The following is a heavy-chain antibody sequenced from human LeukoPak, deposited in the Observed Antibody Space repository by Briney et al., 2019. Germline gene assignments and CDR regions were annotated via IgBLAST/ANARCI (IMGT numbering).Heavy chain of an antibody. Sequence: ASVKVSCKSSGYTFTRYGISWVRQAPGQGLEWMGWISAYRGNTYYAQKLQGRVTLTTDTSTSTAYMELRSLRSDDTAVYYCARDLYYYDSSGFHDVFDIWGQGTMVTVSS. CDR2: ISAYRGNT. CDR1: GYTFTRYG. J-gene: IGHJ3*02. V-gene: IGHV1-18*01. D-gene: IGHD3-22*01. CDR3: ARDLYYYDSSGFHDVFDI.